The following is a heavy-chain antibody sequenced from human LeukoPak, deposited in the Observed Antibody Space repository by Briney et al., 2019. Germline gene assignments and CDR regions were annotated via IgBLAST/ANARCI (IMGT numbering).Heavy chain of an antibody. CDR3: ANKLTSSRRFEH. CDR2: VKHDGISK. Sequence: TGGSLRLSCAGSGFAFNIYGLHWIRQAPGEGLEWVAFVKHDGISKYYADSVKGRFSISRDNSANTLFLEMNSLRPDDTAVYYCANKLTSSRRFEHWGQGTLVTVSS. V-gene: IGHV3-30*02. CDR1: GFAFNIYG. J-gene: IGHJ5*02. D-gene: IGHD1-14*01.